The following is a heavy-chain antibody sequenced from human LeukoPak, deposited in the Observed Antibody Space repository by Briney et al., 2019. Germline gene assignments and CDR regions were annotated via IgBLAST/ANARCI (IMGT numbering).Heavy chain of an antibody. CDR2: IYYSGST. CDR3: ARDLQGCSGGSCYFHHWFDP. J-gene: IGHJ5*02. D-gene: IGHD2-15*01. V-gene: IGHV4-59*01. Sequence: SETLSLTCTVSGGSISSYYWDWIRQPPGKGLEWIGYIYYSGSTNYNPSLKSRVTISVDTSKNQFSLKLSSVTAADTAVYYCARDLQGCSGGSCYFHHWFDPWGQGTLVTVSS. CDR1: GGSISSYY.